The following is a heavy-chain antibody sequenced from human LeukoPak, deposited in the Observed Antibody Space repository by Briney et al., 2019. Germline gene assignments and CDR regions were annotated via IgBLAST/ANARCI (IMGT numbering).Heavy chain of an antibody. CDR3: ARGGDWWDFDY. V-gene: IGHV3-7*01. CDR1: GFTFSTYW. Sequence: GGSLRLSCSASGFTFSTYWMNWVRQAPGEGLEWVANMRRDGNEIYYLDSVRGRFTISRDNAKNSLYLQMNSLRAEDTAVYYCARGGDWWDFDYWGQGTLVTVSS. J-gene: IGHJ4*02. D-gene: IGHD2-21*02. CDR2: MRRDGNEI.